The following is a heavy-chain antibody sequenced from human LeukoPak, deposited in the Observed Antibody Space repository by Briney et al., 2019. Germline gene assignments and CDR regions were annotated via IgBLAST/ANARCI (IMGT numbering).Heavy chain of an antibody. CDR2: INHSGST. D-gene: IGHD3-3*01. J-gene: IGHJ4*02. V-gene: IGHV4-34*01. CDR3: ASRPVLRFLEWSL. CDR1: GGSFSGYY. Sequence: SETLSLTCAVYGGSFSGYYWSWIRQPPGKGLEWIGEINHSGSTNYNPSLKSRVTISVDTSKNQFSLKLSSVTAADTAVYYCASRPVLRFLEWSLWGQGTLVTVSS.